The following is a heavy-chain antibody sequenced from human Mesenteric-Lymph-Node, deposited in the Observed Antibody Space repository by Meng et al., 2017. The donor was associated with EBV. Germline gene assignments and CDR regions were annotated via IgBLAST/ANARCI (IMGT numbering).Heavy chain of an antibody. V-gene: IGHV1-18*04. CDR2: ISTYNGNT. J-gene: IGHJ5*02. CDR3: ARGNGATT. D-gene: IGHD5-24*01. Sequence: QVSLVLAGAEGEKPCASVKVSCKASGYTFTGYGTNWVRQAPGQGLEWMRYISTYNGNTNYAQKLQGRLTMTTDTSTSTAYIELTSLTSDDTAVYYCARGNGATTWGQGTLVTVSS. CDR1: GYTFTGYG.